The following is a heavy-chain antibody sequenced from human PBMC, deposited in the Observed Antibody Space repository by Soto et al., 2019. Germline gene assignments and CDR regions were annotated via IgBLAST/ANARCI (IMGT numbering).Heavy chain of an antibody. CDR1: GFTFSSYA. J-gene: IGHJ4*02. Sequence: EVQLLESGGGLVQPGGSLRLSCAASGFTFSSYAMSCVRQAPGKGLEWVSGISGSGGSTYYADSVKGRFTISRDNSKNTLYLQMNSLRAEDTAVYYCAKDSTAYSSSYDFDYWGQGTLVTVSS. CDR2: ISGSGGST. CDR3: AKDSTAYSSSYDFDY. V-gene: IGHV3-23*01. D-gene: IGHD6-6*01.